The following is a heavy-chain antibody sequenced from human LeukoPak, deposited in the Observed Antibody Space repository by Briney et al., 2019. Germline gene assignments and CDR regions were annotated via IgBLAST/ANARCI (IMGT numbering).Heavy chain of an antibody. CDR2: IYYSGST. V-gene: IGHV4-31*03. Sequence: SQTLSLTCTVSGGSISSGGYYWSWIRQHPGKGLEWIGYIYYSGSTDYNPSLKSRFTMSVDTSKNQFSLKLSSVTAADTAVYYCASADYDMAFDIRGQGTMVTVSS. CDR1: GGSISSGGYY. D-gene: IGHD3-9*01. CDR3: ASADYDMAFDI. J-gene: IGHJ3*02.